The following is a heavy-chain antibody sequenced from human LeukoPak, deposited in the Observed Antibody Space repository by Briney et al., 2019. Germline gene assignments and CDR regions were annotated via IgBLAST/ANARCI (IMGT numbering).Heavy chain of an antibody. Sequence: GGSLRLSCAASGFTFSSYSMNWVRQAPGKGLEWVSSISSSSSYIYYADSVKGRFTISRDNAKNSLYLQMNSLRAEDTAVYYCAKPYIVGGENWFDPWGQGTLVTVSS. CDR2: ISSSSSYI. J-gene: IGHJ5*02. CDR1: GFTFSSYS. CDR3: AKPYIVGGENWFDP. V-gene: IGHV3-21*04. D-gene: IGHD3-16*01.